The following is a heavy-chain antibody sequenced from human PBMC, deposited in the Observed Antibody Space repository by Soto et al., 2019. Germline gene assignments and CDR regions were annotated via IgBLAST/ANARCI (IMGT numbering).Heavy chain of an antibody. Sequence: EVQLVESGGGLVQPGGSLRLSCAASGFTFSSYEMNWVRQAPGKGLEWVSYISSSGSTIYYADSVKGRFTISRDNAKNSLYVQMNSLRAVDTAVYYWARGQYRSGGGYFDYWGQETLVTVSS. CDR3: ARGQYRSGGGYFDY. J-gene: IGHJ4*02. CDR1: GFTFSSYE. V-gene: IGHV3-48*03. D-gene: IGHD6-19*01. CDR2: ISSSGSTI.